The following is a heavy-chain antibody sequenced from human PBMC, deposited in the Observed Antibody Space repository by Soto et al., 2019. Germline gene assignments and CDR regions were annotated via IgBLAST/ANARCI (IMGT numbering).Heavy chain of an antibody. J-gene: IGHJ4*02. D-gene: IGHD4-17*01. Sequence: ASVKVSCKASGCTFTSYDINWVRQATGQGLEWMGWMNPNSGNTGYAQKFQGRVTMTRNTSMSTVSMELSSLRSEDTAVYYCARDPFDYGAHVDYFDYWGQGTMVTVSS. CDR1: GCTFTSYD. CDR3: ARDPFDYGAHVDYFDY. CDR2: MNPNSGNT. V-gene: IGHV1-8*01.